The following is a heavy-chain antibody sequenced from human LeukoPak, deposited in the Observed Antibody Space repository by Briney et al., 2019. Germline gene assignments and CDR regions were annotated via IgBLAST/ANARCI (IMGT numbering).Heavy chain of an antibody. D-gene: IGHD3-22*01. V-gene: IGHV3-23*01. CDR1: GFTFSDHA. Sequence: SGGSLRLSCAASGFTFSDHAMSWVRQTPAKGLESVSSISAGGDRTHYADSVKGRFTVSRDNSKNTLYLHTNSLRAEDTAVYFCAYLDSSGYYYGRLRYWGQGTPVTVSS. CDR2: ISAGGDRT. J-gene: IGHJ4*02. CDR3: AYLDSSGYYYGRLRY.